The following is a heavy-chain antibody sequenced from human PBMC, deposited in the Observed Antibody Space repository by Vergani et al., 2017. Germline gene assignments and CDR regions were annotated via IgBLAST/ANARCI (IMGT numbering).Heavy chain of an antibody. CDR3: ARDVGAIVVVPAAPIHNDNWFDP. V-gene: IGHV1-69*08. Sequence: QVQLVQSGAEVKKPGSSVKVSCKASGGTFSSYTISWVRQAPGQGLEWMGRIIPILGIANYAQKFQGRVTITADKSTSTAYMGLSSLRSEDTAVYYCARDVGAIVVVPAAPIHNDNWFDPWGQGTLVTVSS. CDR1: GGTFSSYT. CDR2: IIPILGIA. J-gene: IGHJ5*02. D-gene: IGHD2-2*01.